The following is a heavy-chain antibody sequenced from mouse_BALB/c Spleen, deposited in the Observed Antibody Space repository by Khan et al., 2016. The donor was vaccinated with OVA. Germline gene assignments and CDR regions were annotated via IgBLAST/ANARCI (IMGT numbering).Heavy chain of an antibody. CDR3: ARGKYDGYAMDY. J-gene: IGHJ4*01. D-gene: IGHD2-12*01. CDR1: GYSITSNYA. V-gene: IGHV3-2*02. Sequence: EVQLQESGPGLVKPSQSLSLTCTVTGYSITSNYAWNWIRQFPGNQLEWMGYISYSGTTSYNPSLQSRTSITRDPSKNQSFLQVKSVTTEDTAAYYGARGKYDGYAMDYWGQGTSVTVAS. CDR2: ISYSGTT.